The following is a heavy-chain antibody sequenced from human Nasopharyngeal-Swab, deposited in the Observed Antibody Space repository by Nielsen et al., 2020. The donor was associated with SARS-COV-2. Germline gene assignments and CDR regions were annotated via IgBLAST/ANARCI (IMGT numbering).Heavy chain of an antibody. J-gene: IGHJ4*02. CDR3: ARCRDGYNYFDY. CDR1: GGTFISYA. Sequence: SVKVSCKASGGTFISYAISWVRQAPGQGLEWMGGIIPILGIANYAQKFQGRVTITADKSTSTAYMELSSLRSEDTAVYYCARCRDGYNYFDYWGQGTLVTVSS. D-gene: IGHD5-24*01. V-gene: IGHV1-69*10. CDR2: IIPILGIA.